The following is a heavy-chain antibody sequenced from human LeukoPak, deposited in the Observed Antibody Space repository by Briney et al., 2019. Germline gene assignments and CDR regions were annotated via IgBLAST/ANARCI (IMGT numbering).Heavy chain of an antibody. D-gene: IGHD1-1*01. CDR2: IYTSGST. CDR1: GGSISSYY. J-gene: IGHJ4*02. CDR3: ARDGSVPGDYFDY. V-gene: IGHV4-4*07. Sequence: PSETLSLTCTVSGGSISSYYGSWIRQPGGKALECIGCIYTSGSTTYNPSLKSRVTISVDKSKNQFPLKLRSVTAADTAVYYCARDGSVPGDYFDYWGQGTLVAVSS.